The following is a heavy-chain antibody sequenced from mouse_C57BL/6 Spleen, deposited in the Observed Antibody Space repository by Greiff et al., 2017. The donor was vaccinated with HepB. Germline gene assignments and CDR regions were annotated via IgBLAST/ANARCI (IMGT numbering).Heavy chain of an antibody. Sequence: VQLQQPGAELVKPGASVKLSCKASGYTFTSYWMHWVKQRPGRGLEWIGRIDPEDGETKYAPKFQGKATITADTSSNTAYLQLSSLTSEDTAVYYCARIGTTVVADVWGTGTTVTVSS. D-gene: IGHD1-1*01. CDR2: IDPEDGET. CDR3: ARIGTTVVADV. V-gene: IGHV14-2*01. J-gene: IGHJ1*03. CDR1: GYTFTSYW.